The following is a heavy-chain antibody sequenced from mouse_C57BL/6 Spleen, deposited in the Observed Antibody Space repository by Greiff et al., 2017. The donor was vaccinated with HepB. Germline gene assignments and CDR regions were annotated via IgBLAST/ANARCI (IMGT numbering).Heavy chain of an antibody. CDR1: GYTFTSYW. J-gene: IGHJ2*01. CDR2: IDPSDSYT. Sequence: QVQLQQPGAELVKPGASVKLSCKASGYTFTSYWMQWVKQRPGQGLEWIGEIDPSDSYTNYNQKFKGKATLTVDTSSSTAYMQLRSLTSEDSAVYYGARDPGSFSFDYWGQGTTLTVSS. CDR3: ARDPGSFSFDY. D-gene: IGHD1-1*01. V-gene: IGHV1-50*01.